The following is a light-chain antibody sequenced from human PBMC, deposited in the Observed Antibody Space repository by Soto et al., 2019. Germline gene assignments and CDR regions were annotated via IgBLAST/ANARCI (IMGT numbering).Light chain of an antibody. CDR3: QQRSNWPLIT. V-gene: IGKV3-11*01. J-gene: IGKJ5*01. CDR1: QSVSNY. Sequence: EIVLTQSPATLSLSPGERATLSCRASQSVSNYLAWYQQKPGQAPRLLIYDASNRATGIPARFSGSGSGTDFTLTISSLETEDFAVYYCQQRSNWPLITFGQGTRLEIK. CDR2: DAS.